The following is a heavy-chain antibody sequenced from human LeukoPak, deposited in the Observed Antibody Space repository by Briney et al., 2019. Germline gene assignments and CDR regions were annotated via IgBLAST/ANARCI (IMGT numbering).Heavy chain of an antibody. J-gene: IGHJ4*02. D-gene: IGHD1-26*01. V-gene: IGHV3-21*06. Sequence: PGGSLRLSCAAPGYIFSSYSMNWVRQAPGKGLEWVSSISSSGTYINYADSVKGRFTISRDNSKNSLYLQMNSLRVEDTAVYYCVRASYGDSWGQGTLVTVSS. CDR1: GYIFSSYS. CDR2: ISSSGTYI. CDR3: VRASYGDS.